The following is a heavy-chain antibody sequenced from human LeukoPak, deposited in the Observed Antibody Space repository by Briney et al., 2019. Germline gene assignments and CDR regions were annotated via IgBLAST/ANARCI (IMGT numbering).Heavy chain of an antibody. D-gene: IGHD5/OR15-5a*01. J-gene: IGHJ4*02. CDR1: GGSFSGYY. Sequence: SETLSLTCAVYGGSFSGYYWSWIRQPPGKGLEWIGEINHSGSTNHNPSLKSRVTISVHTSKNQFSLKLSSVTAADTAVYYCARQTLHIGSFDYWGQGALVTVSS. CDR2: INHSGST. CDR3: ARQTLHIGSFDY. V-gene: IGHV4-34*01.